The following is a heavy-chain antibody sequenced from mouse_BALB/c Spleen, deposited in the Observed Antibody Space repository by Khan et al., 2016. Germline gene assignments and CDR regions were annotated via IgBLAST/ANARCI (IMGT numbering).Heavy chain of an antibody. J-gene: IGHJ3*01. Sequence: EVKLLESGGGLVQPGGSLKLSCAVSGFDLSRYWTSWVRQAPGKGLEWIGEITLDSSTIHYTPSLKDKFIISRDNAKNLLYLQMSKVRSEDTAFSYCARLQCFGPIAYWGQGTPVTVSA. CDR3: ARLQCFGPIAY. CDR2: ITLDSSTI. V-gene: IGHV4-1*02. CDR1: GFDLSRYW.